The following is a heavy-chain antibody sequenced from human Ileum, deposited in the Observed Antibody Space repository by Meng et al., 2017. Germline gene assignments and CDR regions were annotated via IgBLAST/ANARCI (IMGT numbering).Heavy chain of an antibody. CDR2: IYPSDSGT. CDR1: GYSFTDYW. J-gene: IGHJ4*02. V-gene: IGHV5-51*01. CDR3: ARLRMGSGYDKCSDY. D-gene: IGHD5-12*01. Sequence: GESLKISCQGSGYSFTDYWIGWVRQMPAKGLEWMGIIYPSDSGTKYSPSFQGQVTISADKSINTVYLQWSSLKASDTAIYYCARLRMGSGYDKCSDYWGQGTLVTVSS.